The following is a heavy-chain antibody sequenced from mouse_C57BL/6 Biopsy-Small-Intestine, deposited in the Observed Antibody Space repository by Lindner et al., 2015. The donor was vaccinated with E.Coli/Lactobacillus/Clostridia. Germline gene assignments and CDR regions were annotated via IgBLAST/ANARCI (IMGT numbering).Heavy chain of an antibody. CDR1: GFNIKDYY. CDR3: ASSYYYGSSYYAMDY. D-gene: IGHD1-1*01. Sequence: VQLQESGAELVKPGASVKLSCTASGFNIKDYYMHWVKQRTEQGLEWIGRIDPEDGETKYASKFQGKATITADTSSNTAYLQLSSLTSEDTAVYYCASSYYYGSSYYAMDYWGQGTSVTVSS. CDR2: IDPEDGET. V-gene: IGHV14-2*01. J-gene: IGHJ4*01.